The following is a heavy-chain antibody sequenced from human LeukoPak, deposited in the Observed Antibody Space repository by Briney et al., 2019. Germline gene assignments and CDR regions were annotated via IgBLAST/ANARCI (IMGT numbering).Heavy chain of an antibody. V-gene: IGHV1-18*01. CDR2: ISAYNGNT. J-gene: IGHJ4*02. CDR3: ARSYSRAYCGGDCYEGY. Sequence: ASVKVSCKASGYTFTSYGISWVRQAPGQGLEWMVWISAYNGNTNYAQKLQGRVTMTTDTSTSTAYMELRSLRSDDTAVYYCARSYSRAYCGGDCYEGYWGQGTLVTVSS. D-gene: IGHD2-21*02. CDR1: GYTFTSYG.